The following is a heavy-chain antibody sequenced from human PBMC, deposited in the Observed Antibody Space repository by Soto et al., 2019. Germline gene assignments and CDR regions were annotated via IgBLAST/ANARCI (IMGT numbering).Heavy chain of an antibody. V-gene: IGHV1-8*01. CDR2: MNPNSGNT. D-gene: IGHD3-3*01. Sequence: ASVKVSCKASGYTFTSYDINWVRQATGQGLGWMGWMNPNSGNTGYAQKFQGRVTMTRNTSISTAYMELSSLRSEDTAVYYCARGFYVFWSGYYRSYYYGMDVWGQGTTVTVSS. J-gene: IGHJ6*02. CDR1: GYTFTSYD. CDR3: ARGFYVFWSGYYRSYYYGMDV.